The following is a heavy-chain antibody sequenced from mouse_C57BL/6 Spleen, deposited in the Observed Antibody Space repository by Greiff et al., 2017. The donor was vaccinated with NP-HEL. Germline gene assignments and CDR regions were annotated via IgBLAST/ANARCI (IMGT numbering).Heavy chain of an antibody. CDR2: IYPSDSET. CDR3: AIYYDYPTHYYAMDY. V-gene: IGHV1-61*01. D-gene: IGHD2-4*01. CDR1: GYTFTSYW. Sequence: QVQLQQPGAELVRPGSSVKLSCKASGYTFTSYWMDWVKQRPGQGLEWIGNIYPSDSETHYNQKFKDKATLTVDKSSSTAYMQLSSLTSEDSAVYYCAIYYDYPTHYYAMDYWGQGTSVTVSS. J-gene: IGHJ4*01.